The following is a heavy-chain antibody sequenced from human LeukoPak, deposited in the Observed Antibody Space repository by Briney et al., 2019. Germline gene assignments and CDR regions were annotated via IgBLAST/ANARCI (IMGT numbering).Heavy chain of an antibody. CDR2: INHSGST. D-gene: IGHD2-21*02. J-gene: IGHJ3*02. CDR3: ASLAYCGGDCYSFPSSDI. Sequence: KSSETLSLTCAVYGGSFSGYYWSWIRQPPGKGLEWIGEINHSGSTNYNPSLKSRVTISVDTSKNQFPLKLSSVTAADTAVYYCASLAYCGGDCYSFPSSDIWGQGTMVTVSS. CDR1: GGSFSGYY. V-gene: IGHV4-34*01.